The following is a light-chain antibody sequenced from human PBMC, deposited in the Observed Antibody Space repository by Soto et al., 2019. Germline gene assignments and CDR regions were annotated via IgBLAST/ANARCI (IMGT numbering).Light chain of an antibody. CDR2: GAS. CDR3: QQYGSSPPT. CDR1: KSVSTNY. J-gene: IGKJ1*01. Sequence: EIVLTHSPGTLSLSPGERSTLSCSASKSVSTNYLAWYQRKPGQAPRLLIYGASSRATDIPERFSGSGSGTDFTLTITRLKAEDVAVYYCQQYGSSPPTFGQGTKVEIK. V-gene: IGKV3-20*01.